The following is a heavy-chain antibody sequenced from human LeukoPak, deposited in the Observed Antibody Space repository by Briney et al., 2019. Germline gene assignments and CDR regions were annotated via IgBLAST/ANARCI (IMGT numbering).Heavy chain of an antibody. CDR1: GFTFSTYA. CDR2: IIGSGVSA. D-gene: IGHD6-13*01. V-gene: IGHV3-23*01. Sequence: HPGRSLRLSCAASGFTFSTYAMSWVRQAPGKGLEWVSAIIGSGVSAYYADSVKGRFTISRDNSKNTLNLQMNSLRAEDTAVYYCAKGSAAAGTIYTFDIWGQGTMVTVSS. CDR3: AKGSAAAGTIYTFDI. J-gene: IGHJ3*02.